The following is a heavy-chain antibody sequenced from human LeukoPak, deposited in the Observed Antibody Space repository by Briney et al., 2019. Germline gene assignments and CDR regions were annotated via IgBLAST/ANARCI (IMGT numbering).Heavy chain of an antibody. J-gene: IGHJ3*02. CDR3: AKDRGSYMRHAFDI. D-gene: IGHD1-26*01. Sequence: GRSLRLSCAASGFTFDDYAMHWVRQAPGKGLEWVSGISWNSGSIGYADSVKGRFTISRDNAKNSLYLQMNSLRAEDTALYYCAKDRGSYMRHAFDIWGQGTMVTVSS. V-gene: IGHV3-9*01. CDR2: ISWNSGSI. CDR1: GFTFDDYA.